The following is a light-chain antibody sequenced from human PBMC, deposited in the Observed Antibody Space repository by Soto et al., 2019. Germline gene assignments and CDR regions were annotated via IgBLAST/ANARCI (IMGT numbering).Light chain of an antibody. J-gene: IGLJ2*01. Sequence: QLVLTQPPSVSGAPGQRVTISCTGSSSNIGAGYDVHWYQQLPGTAPKLLIYGNSNRPSGVPDRFSGSKSGTSASLAITGLQAQDEADYYCQSYDSSLSRRGVFGGGTQLTVL. CDR2: GNS. CDR3: QSYDSSLSRRGV. V-gene: IGLV1-40*01. CDR1: SSNIGAGYD.